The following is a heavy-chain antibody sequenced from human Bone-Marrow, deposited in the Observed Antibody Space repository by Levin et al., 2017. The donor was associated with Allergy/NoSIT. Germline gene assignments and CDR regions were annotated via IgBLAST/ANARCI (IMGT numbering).Heavy chain of an antibody. V-gene: IGHV3-66*01. CDR1: GFIVNDYY. Sequence: GESLKISCEVSGFIVNDYYMKWVRQAPGKGPECVSVIYSGDRTFYSDSVKGRFTISRENSNNTLYLQMNSLREEDSAIYYCARGPRIGNARGWFDPWGHGTLVTVTS. D-gene: IGHD3-10*01. CDR2: IYSGDRT. CDR3: ARGPRIGNARGWFDP. J-gene: IGHJ5*02.